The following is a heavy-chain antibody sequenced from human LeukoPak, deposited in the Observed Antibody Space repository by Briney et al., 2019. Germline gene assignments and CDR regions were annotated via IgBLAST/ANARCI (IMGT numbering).Heavy chain of an antibody. CDR3: ARGDWATFFDY. V-gene: IGHV4-61*02. J-gene: IGHJ4*02. CDR1: GGSISVGNDY. Sequence: SETLSLTCTVSGGSISVGNDYWSWIRQPAGKGLEWIGRIFTSGSTNYNPSLKSRVTISADTSKNQFSLRLSSVTAADTAVYYCARGDWATFFDYWGQGTLVTVSS. D-gene: IGHD2-21*01. CDR2: IFTSGST.